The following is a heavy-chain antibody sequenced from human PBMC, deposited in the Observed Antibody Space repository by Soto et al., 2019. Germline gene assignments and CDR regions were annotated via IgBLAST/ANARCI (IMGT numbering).Heavy chain of an antibody. CDR2: INPNSGGT. CDR3: ARVPRYCSGGSCYSER. CDR1: GYTFTGYY. V-gene: IGHV1-2*02. Sequence: GASVKVSCKASGYTFTGYYMHWVRQAPGQGLEWMGWINPNSGGTNYAQKFQGGVTMTRDTSISTAYMELSRLRSDDTAVYYCARVPRYCSGGSCYSERWGQGTLVTVSS. D-gene: IGHD2-15*01. J-gene: IGHJ4*02.